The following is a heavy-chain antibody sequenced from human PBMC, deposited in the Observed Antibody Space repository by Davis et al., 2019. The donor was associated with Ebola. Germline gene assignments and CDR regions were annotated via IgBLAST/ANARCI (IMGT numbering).Heavy chain of an antibody. CDR2: IWYDGSNK. CDR1: GFTFSSYG. Sequence: PGGSLRLSCAASGFTFSSYGMHWVRQAPGKGLEWVAVIWYDGSNKYYADSVKGRFTISRDNSKNTLYLQMNSLRAEDTAVYYCACREYWFDPWGQGTLVTVSS. V-gene: IGHV3-33*01. CDR3: ACREYWFDP. J-gene: IGHJ5*02.